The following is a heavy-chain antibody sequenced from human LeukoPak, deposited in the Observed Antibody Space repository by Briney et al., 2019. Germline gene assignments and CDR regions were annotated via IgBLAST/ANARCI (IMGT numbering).Heavy chain of an antibody. CDR1: GFTFSSYA. CDR3: GKTWSL. CDR2: IISTGDST. Sequence: GGSLRLSCAASGFTFSSYAMSWVRQAPGKGLEWVSTIISTGDSTYYADSVKGRFTISRDNSKNTLYLQMNSLRAEDTAVYYCGKTWSLGGQGTLVTVSS. J-gene: IGHJ4*02. V-gene: IGHV3-23*01.